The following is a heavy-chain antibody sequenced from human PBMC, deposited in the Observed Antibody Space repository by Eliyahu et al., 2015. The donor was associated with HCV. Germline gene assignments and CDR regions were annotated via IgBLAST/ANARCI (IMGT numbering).Heavy chain of an antibody. D-gene: IGHD2-2*01. V-gene: IGHV3-33*01. CDR1: GFTFXXYG. J-gene: IGHJ6*02. Sequence: QVQLVESGGGVVQPGRSLRLSCAASGFTFXXYGXHWVRQAPGKGLGWVAVIWYDGSNKYYADSVKGRFTISRDNSKNTLYLQMNSLRAEDTAVYYCARAYCSSTSCYWLNYYYGMDVWGQGTTVTVSS. CDR3: ARAYCSSTSCYWLNYYYGMDV. CDR2: IWYDGSNK.